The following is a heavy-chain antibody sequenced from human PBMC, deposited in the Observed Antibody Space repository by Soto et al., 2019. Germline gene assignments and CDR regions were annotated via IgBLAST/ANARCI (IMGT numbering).Heavy chain of an antibody. CDR1: GYTFNNYG. D-gene: IGHD3-10*01. Sequence: QVQLVQSGAEVKKPGASVKVSCKTSGYTFNNYGISWVRQAPGQGLEWMGWISDYNGNTNYPQKFQGRVTMTTDTSTKTVYMVLTSLRSDDTAVYYCARDGYYDSGCYGMDVWGRGTTVTVSS. CDR3: ARDGYYDSGCYGMDV. V-gene: IGHV1-18*01. CDR2: ISDYNGNT. J-gene: IGHJ6*02.